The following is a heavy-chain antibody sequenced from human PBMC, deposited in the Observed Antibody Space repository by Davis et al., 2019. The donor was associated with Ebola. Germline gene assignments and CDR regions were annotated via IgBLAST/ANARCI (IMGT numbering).Heavy chain of an antibody. Sequence: SETLSLTCTVSGGSVSSGSYYWSWIRQPPGKGLEWIGYIYYSGSTNYNPSLKSRVITSVDTSKNQFSLKLSSVTAADTAVYYCARESFASGNYYTGYYYYGMDVWGQGTTVTVS. CDR3: ARESFASGNYYTGYYYYGMDV. CDR1: GGSVSSGSYY. CDR2: IYYSGST. D-gene: IGHD3-10*01. V-gene: IGHV4-61*01. J-gene: IGHJ6*02.